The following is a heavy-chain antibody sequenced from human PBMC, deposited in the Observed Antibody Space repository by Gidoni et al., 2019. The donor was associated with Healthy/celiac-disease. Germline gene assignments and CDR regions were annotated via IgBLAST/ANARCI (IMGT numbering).Heavy chain of an antibody. V-gene: IGHV3-74*01. CDR1: VFSFSSYW. CDR3: ARDRGANDAFDI. Sequence: EVQPVESGGGLVQPGGSLRLSCAASVFSFSSYWMHWVRQAPGTELVWVSRINSDGSSTSYADTVKGRFTISRDNAKDTLYLQMNSLGAEDTAVYYCARDRGANDAFDIWGQGTMVTVSS. J-gene: IGHJ3*02. D-gene: IGHD3-10*01. CDR2: INSDGSST.